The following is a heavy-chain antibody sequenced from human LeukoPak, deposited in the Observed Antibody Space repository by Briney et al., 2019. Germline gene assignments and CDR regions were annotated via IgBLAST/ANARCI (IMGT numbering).Heavy chain of an antibody. Sequence: GGSLRLSCAASGFTFSSYWMSWVRQVPGKGLEWVANIKEDGSDKYYMDSVRGRFTTSRDNAKNSLYLQMNSLRAEDTAVYFCARDGRGYCGSTSCRNWFDPWGQGTLVTVSS. D-gene: IGHD2-2*01. J-gene: IGHJ5*02. CDR1: GFTFSSYW. CDR3: ARDGRGYCGSTSCRNWFDP. V-gene: IGHV3-7*01. CDR2: IKEDGSDK.